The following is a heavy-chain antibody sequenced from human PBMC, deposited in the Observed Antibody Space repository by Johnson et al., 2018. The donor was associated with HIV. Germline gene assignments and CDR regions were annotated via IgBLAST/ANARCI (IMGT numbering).Heavy chain of an antibody. Sequence: QVQLVESGGGVVQPGRSLRLSCAASGFTFSSYAMHWVRQAPGKGLEWVAVISYDASNQSYADSVKGRFTISRDNSKNTLYLQMNSLRAEDTAVYYCARVPWSLDAFDIWGQGTMVTVSS. CDR3: ARVPWSLDAFDI. J-gene: IGHJ3*02. D-gene: IGHD2-15*01. V-gene: IGHV3-30*14. CDR1: GFTFSSYA. CDR2: ISYDASNQ.